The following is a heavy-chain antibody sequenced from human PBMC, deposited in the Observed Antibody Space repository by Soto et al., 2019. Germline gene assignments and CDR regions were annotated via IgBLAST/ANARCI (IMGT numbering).Heavy chain of an antibody. CDR3: ARVLLLWFGEFSRRGGYYYYMDV. D-gene: IGHD3-10*01. V-gene: IGHV4-34*01. Sequence: SETLSLTCAVYGGSFSGYQWTWIRQTPGKRLEWIGEINDSGNINYNPSHKSRVTILVDTPNKHISLKLSSVTAADTVVYYCARVLLLWFGEFSRRGGYYYYMDVWGKGTTVTVSS. CDR2: INDSGNI. J-gene: IGHJ6*03. CDR1: GGSFSGYQ.